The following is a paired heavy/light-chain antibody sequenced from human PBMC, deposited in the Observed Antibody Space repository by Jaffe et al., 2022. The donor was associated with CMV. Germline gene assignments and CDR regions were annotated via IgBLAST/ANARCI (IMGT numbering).Heavy chain of an antibody. CDR1: GYTFTVYD. CDR3: ARESYLLAAGGASTPDY. CDR2: ISPNNGGT. V-gene: IGHV1-2*02. Sequence: QVQLVQSGAEVRKPGASVKVSCKASGYTFTVYDIHWVRQAPGEGPEWMGWISPNNGGTKYAQKFQGRVTMTRDTSITTVYLELTRLRSDDTAVYYCARESYLLAAGGASTPDYWGQGTLVTVSS. D-gene: IGHD6-13*01. J-gene: IGHJ4*02.
Light chain of an antibody. CDR2: DTR. CDR3: LLSYSGTLV. V-gene: IGLV7-46*01. J-gene: IGLJ3*02. CDR1: TGTVTSGHY. Sequence: QAVVTQEPSLTVSPGGTVTFTCGSSTGTVTSGHYPYWFQRKPGQAPRTLIYDTRNKHSWTPARFLGSLLGGKAALTLSGAQPDDEAEYYCLLSYSGTLVFGGGTKLTVL.